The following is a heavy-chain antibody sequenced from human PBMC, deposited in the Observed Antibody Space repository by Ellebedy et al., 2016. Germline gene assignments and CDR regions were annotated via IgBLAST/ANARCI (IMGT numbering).Heavy chain of an antibody. V-gene: IGHV1-69*13. D-gene: IGHD6-19*01. CDR2: IIPVFGVP. CDR1: GGTFSSDA. Sequence: SVKVSXXASGGTFSSDAISWVRQAPGQGLEWMGGIIPVFGVPYYAQSFQGRVTITADESTSTGYMDLSSLTSEDTAVYYCATERGTAVANPDSWGQGTLVTVSS. J-gene: IGHJ4*02. CDR3: ATERGTAVANPDS.